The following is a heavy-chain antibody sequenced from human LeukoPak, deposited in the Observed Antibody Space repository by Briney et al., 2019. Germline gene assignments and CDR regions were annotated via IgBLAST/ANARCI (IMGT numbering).Heavy chain of an antibody. Sequence: PSETLSLTCTVSGGSISSSSYYWGWIRQPPGKGLEWIGSIYYSGSTYYNPSLKSRVTISVDTSKNQFPLKLSSVTAADTAVYYCARDITMVRGVKGGYWGQGTLVTVSS. J-gene: IGHJ4*02. CDR2: IYYSGST. V-gene: IGHV4-39*02. CDR1: GGSISSSSYY. CDR3: ARDITMVRGVKGGY. D-gene: IGHD3-10*01.